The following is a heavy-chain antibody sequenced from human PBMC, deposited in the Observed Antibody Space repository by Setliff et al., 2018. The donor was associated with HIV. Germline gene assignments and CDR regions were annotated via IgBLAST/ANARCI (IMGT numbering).Heavy chain of an antibody. CDR1: GFNFNNYW. D-gene: IGHD6-19*01. CDR2: INSDGNSR. V-gene: IGHV3-74*01. J-gene: IGHJ1*01. CDR3: ARDGVTGVAVAGTNLF. Sequence: GGSLRLSCAASGFNFNNYWMHWVRQAPGKGLVWVSRINSDGNSRSYADSVKGRFIISRDNAQSTLYLQMNSLRAEDTAMYYCARDGVTGVAVAGTNLFWGLGTLVTVSS.